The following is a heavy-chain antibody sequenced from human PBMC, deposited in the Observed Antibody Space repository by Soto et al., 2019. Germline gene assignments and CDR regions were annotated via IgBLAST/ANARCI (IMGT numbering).Heavy chain of an antibody. J-gene: IGHJ4*02. CDR2: IYSHGNT. CDR1: GGPISSGTYS. V-gene: IGHV4-39*01. CDR3: ARRVDYVWGSNRYSPYLDY. D-gene: IGHD3-16*02. Sequence: SETLSLTCAVSGGPISSGTYSWGWIRQPPGKSLEWIGTIYSHGNTYSNPSLKSRVTISVDTSNNQLSLKLRSVTAADTAVYYCARRVDYVWGSNRYSPYLDYWGQGTLVTVSS.